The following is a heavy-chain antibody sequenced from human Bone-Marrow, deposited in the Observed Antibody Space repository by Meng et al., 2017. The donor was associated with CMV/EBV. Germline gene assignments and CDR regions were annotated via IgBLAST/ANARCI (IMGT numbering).Heavy chain of an antibody. V-gene: IGHV4-39*07. CDR2: IYYSGST. CDR3: AKDIGLHSSGYLDY. CDR1: GGSISSSSYY. D-gene: IGHD3-22*01. Sequence: SETLSLTCTVSGGSISSSSYYWGWIRQPPGKGLEWIGSIYYSGSTYYNPSLKSRVTISVDTSKNQFSLKLSSVTAADTAVYYCAKDIGLHSSGYLDYWGQGTRVTVSS. J-gene: IGHJ4*02.